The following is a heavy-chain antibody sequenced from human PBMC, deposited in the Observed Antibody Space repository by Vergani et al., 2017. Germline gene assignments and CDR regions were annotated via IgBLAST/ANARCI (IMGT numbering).Heavy chain of an antibody. CDR1: GFTFSSYW. Sequence: EVQLVESGGGLVQPGGSLRLSCAASGFTFSSYWVSWVRQAPGKGLEWVANIKQDGSEKYYVDSVKGRFTISRDNAKNSLYLQMNSLRAEDTAVYYCARGYGRFDYWGQGTLVTVSS. D-gene: IGHD4-17*01. J-gene: IGHJ4*02. CDR2: IKQDGSEK. V-gene: IGHV3-7*04. CDR3: ARGYGRFDY.